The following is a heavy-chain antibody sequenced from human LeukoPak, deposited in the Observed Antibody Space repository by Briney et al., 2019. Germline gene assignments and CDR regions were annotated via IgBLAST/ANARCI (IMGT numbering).Heavy chain of an antibody. V-gene: IGHV4-30-4*01. CDR2: IYYTGST. CDR1: GASIRNGGYY. J-gene: IGHJ4*02. Sequence: SQTLSLTCTVSGASIRNGGYYWSWIRQPPGKGLEWVGHIYYTGSTSYNPSLKSRISISVDTSKNQFSLKLSSMTAADTAVYCCARDRNSGYEFDYWGQGTLVTVSP. CDR3: ARDRNSGYEFDY. D-gene: IGHD5-12*01.